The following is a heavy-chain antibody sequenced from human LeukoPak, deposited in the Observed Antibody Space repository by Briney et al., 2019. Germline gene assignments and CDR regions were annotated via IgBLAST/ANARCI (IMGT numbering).Heavy chain of an antibody. CDR3: ARGPREKLWTRMFDY. V-gene: IGHV4-59*01. D-gene: IGHD3-10*01. Sequence: PSETLSLTCTVSGGSISSYYWSWLRQSPGKGLEWVGCIYYRGNTNYNPSLKSRVTISVDTSKNQFSLKLSSVTAADTAVYYCARGPREKLWTRMFDYWGQGTLVTVSS. J-gene: IGHJ4*02. CDR1: GGSISSYY. CDR2: IYYRGNT.